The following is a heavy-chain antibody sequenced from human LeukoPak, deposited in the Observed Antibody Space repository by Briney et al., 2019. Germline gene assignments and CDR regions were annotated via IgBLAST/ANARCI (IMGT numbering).Heavy chain of an antibody. J-gene: IGHJ6*02. V-gene: IGHV3-53*05. D-gene: IGHD2-2*01. CDR1: GFTVSSNY. Sequence: GGSLRLSCAASGFTVSSNYMSWVRQAPGKGLEWVSVIYSGGSTYYADSVKGRFTISRDNSKNTLYLQMNSLRAEDTAVYYCAREDCSSTSCYEGYYYYGMDVWGQGTTVTVSS. CDR2: IYSGGST. CDR3: AREDCSSTSCYEGYYYYGMDV.